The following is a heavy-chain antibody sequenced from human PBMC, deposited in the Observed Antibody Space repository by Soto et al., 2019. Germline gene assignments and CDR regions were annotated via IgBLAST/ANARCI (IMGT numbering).Heavy chain of an antibody. V-gene: IGHV5-51*01. CDR3: ARHVYSSGWPAPDF. J-gene: IGHJ4*02. Sequence: GESLKISCKGSGYSFTSYWIGWVRQMPGKGLEWMGIIYTGDSDTRYSPSFQGQVTISADKSISTAYLQWSSLKASETAMYYCARHVYSSGWPAPDFWGQGTLVTVSS. D-gene: IGHD6-19*01. CDR2: IYTGDSDT. CDR1: GYSFTSYW.